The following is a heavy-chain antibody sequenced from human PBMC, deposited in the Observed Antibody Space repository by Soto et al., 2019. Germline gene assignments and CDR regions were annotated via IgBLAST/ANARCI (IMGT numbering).Heavy chain of an antibody. CDR1: GYRFTSYW. CDR2: IFPSDSDT. CDR3: ARKDKSGYFNWFDP. Sequence: GESLKISCRTSGYRFTSYWIAWVRQMPGKGLEWMGIIFPSDSDTRYSPSFQGQVTISADRSTSTVFLQWASLKASDAAVYFCARKDKSGYFNWFDPWGQGTLVTVSS. D-gene: IGHD3-22*01. V-gene: IGHV5-51*01. J-gene: IGHJ5*02.